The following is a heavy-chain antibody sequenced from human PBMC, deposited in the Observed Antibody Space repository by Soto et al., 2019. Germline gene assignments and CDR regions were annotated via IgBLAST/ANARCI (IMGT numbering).Heavy chain of an antibody. CDR1: GFSLSTNGVG. CDR2: IYWDDDK. Sequence: QITLRESGPTLVKSGQTLTLTCTFSGFSLSTNGVGVGWIRQPPRKALEWLALIYWDDDKRYSSSLKSRLTINKGTSKNQVVLTLTNMDPMDTATYYCAHSKRLGGGSYFDKGMDVWGQGTTVTVSS. J-gene: IGHJ6*02. D-gene: IGHD2-15*01. V-gene: IGHV2-5*02. CDR3: AHSKRLGGGSYFDKGMDV.